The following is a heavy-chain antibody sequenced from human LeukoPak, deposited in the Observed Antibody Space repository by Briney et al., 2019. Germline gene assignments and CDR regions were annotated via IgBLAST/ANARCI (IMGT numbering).Heavy chain of an antibody. CDR2: IYSGGGA. CDR3: ARVFPPNWFDP. J-gene: IGHJ5*02. D-gene: IGHD3-10*02. Sequence: GGSLRLSCAASGFTFSSHSMNWVRQAPGKGLEWVSIIYSGGGAYYADSVKGRFTISRDNSRNTLFLQMNSLRAEDTAMYYCARVFPPNWFDPWGQGTLVTVSS. CDR1: GFTFSSHS. V-gene: IGHV3-66*01.